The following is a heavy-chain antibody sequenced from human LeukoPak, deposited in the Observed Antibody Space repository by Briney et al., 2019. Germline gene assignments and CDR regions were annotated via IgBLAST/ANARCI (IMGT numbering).Heavy chain of an antibody. CDR1: RYNFNGYN. J-gene: IGHJ4*02. D-gene: IGHD6-19*01. CDR2: INPDTGGT. V-gene: IGHV1-2*02. CDR3: ARARNTGWLGFDY. Sequence: ASVTVSCKASRYNFNGYNMNWVRQAPGEGLEWMGWINPDTGGTNYAQKFQGRVTMTRDTSINTAYMEFIRLRSDDTAIYYCARARNTGWLGFDYWGQGSLVTVSS.